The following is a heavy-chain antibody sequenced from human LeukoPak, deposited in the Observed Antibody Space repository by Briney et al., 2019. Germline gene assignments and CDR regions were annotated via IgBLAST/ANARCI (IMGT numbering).Heavy chain of an antibody. Sequence: SETLSLTCTVSGGSISSGSYYWGWIRQPPGKGLEWIGSLYYSGSTSYNPPLKSRVTISVDTSKNQFSLKLTSVTAADTAVYYCASETYYYGSGSRYNGVWGKGTTVTVSS. D-gene: IGHD3-10*01. J-gene: IGHJ6*04. CDR1: GGSISSGSYY. CDR2: LYYSGST. V-gene: IGHV4-39*07. CDR3: ASETYYYGSGSRYNGV.